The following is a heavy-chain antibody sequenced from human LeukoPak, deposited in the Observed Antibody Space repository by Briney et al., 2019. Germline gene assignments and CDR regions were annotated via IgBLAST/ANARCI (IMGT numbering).Heavy chain of an antibody. Sequence: GGSLRLSCAASGFTFSSYAMSWVRQAPGKGLEWVSAISGSGGSTYYADSVKGRFTISRDNSKNTLYLQMNSLRAEDTAVYYCAKGTYYYGSGSYYEFDYWGQGTLVTVSS. D-gene: IGHD3-10*01. J-gene: IGHJ4*02. V-gene: IGHV3-23*01. CDR3: AKGTYYYGSGSYYEFDY. CDR1: GFTFSSYA. CDR2: ISGSGGST.